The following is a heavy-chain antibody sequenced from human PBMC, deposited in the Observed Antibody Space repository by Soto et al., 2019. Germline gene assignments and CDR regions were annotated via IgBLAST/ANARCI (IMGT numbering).Heavy chain of an antibody. J-gene: IGHJ2*01. V-gene: IGHV3-23*01. CDR2: ISDISGGT. Sequence: EVRLLESGGGLVQPEGSLRLSCAASGFTLRNYAMCWVRQAPGKGLDWVSTISDISGGTYYADSVKGRFTISRDNSKNTLYLQMNSLRAEDTAVYYCAKALYVYGLSYWYFDLWGRGTLVTVSS. D-gene: IGHD3-10*01. CDR3: AKALYVYGLSYWYFDL. CDR1: GFTLRNYA.